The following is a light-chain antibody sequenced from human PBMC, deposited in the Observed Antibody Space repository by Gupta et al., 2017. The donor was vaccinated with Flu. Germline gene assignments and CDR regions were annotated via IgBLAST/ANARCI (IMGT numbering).Light chain of an antibody. CDR1: QSVSSSY. CDR3: QQYGSSPQT. J-gene: IGKJ1*01. Sequence: LELTPTILSLSPGERATLSCRASQSVSSSYLAWYQQKPGQAARLLIYGASSRATGIPDRFSGSGSGTDFTLTISRLEPEDFAVYSCQQYGSSPQTFGQGTKVEIK. V-gene: IGKV3-20*01. CDR2: GAS.